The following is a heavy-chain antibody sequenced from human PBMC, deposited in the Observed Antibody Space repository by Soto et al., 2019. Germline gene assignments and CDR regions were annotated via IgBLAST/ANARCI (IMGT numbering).Heavy chain of an antibody. CDR2: INPSGGST. CDR3: ARDIPYYDLWSGYFPPPNWFDP. D-gene: IGHD3-3*01. Sequence: ASVKVSCKASGYTFTSYYIHWVRQAPGQGLEWMGIINPSGGSTSYAQKFQGRVTMTRDTSTSTVYMELSSLRSEDTAVYYCARDIPYYDLWSGYFPPPNWFDPWGPGTLVTV. V-gene: IGHV1-46*01. J-gene: IGHJ5*02. CDR1: GYTFTSYY.